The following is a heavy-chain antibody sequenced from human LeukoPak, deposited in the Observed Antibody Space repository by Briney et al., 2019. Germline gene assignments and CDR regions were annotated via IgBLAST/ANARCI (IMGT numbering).Heavy chain of an antibody. V-gene: IGHV1-2*02. D-gene: IGHD2-15*01. CDR2: INPNSGGT. CDR3: ASFGYCSGGSCYSGYYYYYGMDV. J-gene: IGHJ6*02. Sequence: GASVKVSCKASGYTFTGYYMHWVRQAPGQGLEWMGWINPNSGGTNYAQKLQGRVTMTTDTSTSTAYMELRSLRSDDTAVYYCASFGYCSGGSCYSGYYYYYGMDVWGQGTTVTVSS. CDR1: GYTFTGYY.